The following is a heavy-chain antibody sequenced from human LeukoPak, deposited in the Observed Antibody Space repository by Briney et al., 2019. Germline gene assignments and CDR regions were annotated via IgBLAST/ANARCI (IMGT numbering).Heavy chain of an antibody. CDR3: ERGQNGYYYYMDV. D-gene: IGHD2-8*01. J-gene: IGHJ6*03. CDR1: GFTVSSNY. CDR2: MYSGGST. Sequence: GGSLRLSCAASGFTVSSNYMSWVRQAPGKGLEWVSVMYSGGSTYYADSVKGRFTISRDNSKNTLSLQMNSMSAEDKAVYYCERGQNGYYYYMDVWGKGTTVTVSS. V-gene: IGHV3-66*02.